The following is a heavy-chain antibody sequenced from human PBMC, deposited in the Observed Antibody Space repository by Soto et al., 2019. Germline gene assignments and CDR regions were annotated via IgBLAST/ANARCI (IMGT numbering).Heavy chain of an antibody. CDR1: GFTFSTYG. Sequence: QVQLVESGGSVVQPGRSLRLSCAASGFTFSTYGMHWVRQAPGKGLEWVAVISYDGSNKYYADSVKGRFTICRDNSKNTIYLKMNSLRAEDTAVYYCAKAWVRGYYYYSAMDVWGQGTTVTVSS. D-gene: IGHD3-10*01. CDR2: ISYDGSNK. V-gene: IGHV3-30*18. CDR3: AKAWVRGYYYYSAMDV. J-gene: IGHJ6*02.